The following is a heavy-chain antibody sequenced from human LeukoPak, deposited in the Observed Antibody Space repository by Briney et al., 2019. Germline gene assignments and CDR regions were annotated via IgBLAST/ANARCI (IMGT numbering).Heavy chain of an antibody. Sequence: SETLSLTCTVSGGSISSGGYYWSWIRQHPGKGLEWIGYIYYSGSTYYNPPLKSRVTISVDTSKNQFSLKLSSVTAADTAVYYCARVAFGGPTPNYYGSGSYPKYYGMDVWGQGTTVTVSS. CDR3: ARVAFGGPTPNYYGSGSYPKYYGMDV. CDR2: IYYSGST. J-gene: IGHJ6*02. D-gene: IGHD3-10*01. CDR1: GGSISSGGYY. V-gene: IGHV4-31*03.